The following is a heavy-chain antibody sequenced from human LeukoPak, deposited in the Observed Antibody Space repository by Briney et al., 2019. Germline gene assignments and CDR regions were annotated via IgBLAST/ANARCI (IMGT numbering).Heavy chain of an antibody. CDR1: GFTFSSYA. Sequence: GGSLRLSCAASGFTFSSYAMHWVRQAPGKGLEWVAVISYDGSNKYYADSVKGRFTISRDNSKNTLYLQMNSLRAEDTAVYYCARDTADRGYDAYFDYWGQGTLVTVSS. J-gene: IGHJ4*02. CDR2: ISYDGSNK. D-gene: IGHD5-12*01. V-gene: IGHV3-30-3*01. CDR3: ARDTADRGYDAYFDY.